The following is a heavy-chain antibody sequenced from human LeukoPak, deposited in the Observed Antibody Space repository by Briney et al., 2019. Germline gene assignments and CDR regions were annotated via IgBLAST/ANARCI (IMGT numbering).Heavy chain of an antibody. CDR2: IYYTGSI. J-gene: IGHJ4*02. Sequence: SETLSLTCTVSGGSISSYYWSWIRQPPGKGLEWIGYIYYTGSIYYNPSLKSRVTMSVDTSKNQFSLRLSSVTAVDTAVYYCARQGYYGSGSYTRFDYWGQGTLVTVSS. CDR1: GGSISSYY. D-gene: IGHD3-10*01. CDR3: ARQGYYGSGSYTRFDY. V-gene: IGHV4-59*04.